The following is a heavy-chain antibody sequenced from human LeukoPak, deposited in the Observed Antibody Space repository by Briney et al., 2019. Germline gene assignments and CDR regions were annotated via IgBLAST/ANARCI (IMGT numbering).Heavy chain of an antibody. CDR2: IYYSGST. CDR3: ASSIVVVPAAMDWFDP. CDR1: GGSLSSCY. D-gene: IGHD2-2*01. Sequence: SETVSLTCTVCGGSLSSCYWSWILQPPGQGLEWIGYIYYSGSTNYNPSLTSRVTISVDICKNQFSLKLSSVTAADTAVYYCASSIVVVPAAMDWFDPWGQGTLVTVSS. J-gene: IGHJ5*02. V-gene: IGHV4-59*08.